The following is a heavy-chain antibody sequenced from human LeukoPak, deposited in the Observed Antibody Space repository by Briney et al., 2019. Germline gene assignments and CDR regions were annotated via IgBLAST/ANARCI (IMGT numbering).Heavy chain of an antibody. J-gene: IGHJ5*02. CDR3: ASLSSGYYVNFFDP. CDR2: IKQDGGET. D-gene: IGHD3-3*01. CDR1: GLTFSNHW. V-gene: IGHV3-7*01. Sequence: PGGSVRLSCAASGLTFSNHWMSWVRQAPGMGQEWVANIKQDGGETYYMNSVKGRFTISRDNAKNALYLHMSRLRVEDTAVYYCASLSSGYYVNFFDPWGQGTLVTVSS.